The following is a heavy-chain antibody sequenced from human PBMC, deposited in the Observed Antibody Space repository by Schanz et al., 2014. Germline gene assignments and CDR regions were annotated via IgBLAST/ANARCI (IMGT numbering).Heavy chain of an antibody. Sequence: QVQLAQSGAEVKKPGSSMKVSCKASGGTFNSYTINWVRQAPGQGLEWMGRIIPILGIANYAQNFQGRVTITADKSTSTAYMELSSLKSEDTAVYYCASSGAGYSSSWDFDYWGQGTLVTVSS. V-gene: IGHV1-69*02. CDR2: IIPILGIA. J-gene: IGHJ4*02. CDR1: GGTFNSYT. CDR3: ASSGAGYSSSWDFDY. D-gene: IGHD6-13*01.